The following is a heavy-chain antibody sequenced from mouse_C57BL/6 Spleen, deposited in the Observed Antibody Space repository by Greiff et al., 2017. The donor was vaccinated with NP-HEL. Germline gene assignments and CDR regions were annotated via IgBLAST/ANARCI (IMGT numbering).Heavy chain of an antibody. CDR2: IYPGDGDT. V-gene: IGHV1-82*01. J-gene: IGHJ2*01. D-gene: IGHD3-2*02. CDR1: GYALSSSW. CDR3: ARGSSGYYFDY. Sequence: QVQLQQSGPELVKPGASVKISCKASGYALSSSWMNWVKQRPGKGLEWIGRIYPGDGDTNYNGKFKGKATLTADKSSSTAYMQLSSLTSEDSAVYFCARGSSGYYFDYWGQGTTLTVSS.